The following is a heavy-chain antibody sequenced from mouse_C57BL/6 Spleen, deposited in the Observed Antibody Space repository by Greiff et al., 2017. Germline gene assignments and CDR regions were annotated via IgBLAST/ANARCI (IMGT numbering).Heavy chain of an antibody. CDR3: ARDLLDSSGYSAWFAY. J-gene: IGHJ3*01. CDR2: IYPGDGDT. V-gene: IGHV1-82*01. D-gene: IGHD3-2*02. CDR1: GYAFSSSW. Sequence: VQRVESGPELVKPGASVKISCKASGYAFSSSWLNWVKQRPGKGLEWIGRIYPGDGDTNYNGKFKGKATLTADKSSSTAYMQLSSLTSEDSAVYFCARDLLDSSGYSAWFAYWGQGTLVTVSA.